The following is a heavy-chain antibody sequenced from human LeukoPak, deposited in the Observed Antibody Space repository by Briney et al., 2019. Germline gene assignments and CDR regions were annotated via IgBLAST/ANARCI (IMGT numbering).Heavy chain of an antibody. CDR2: IYTSGNS. Sequence: ETLSLTCTVSGGSISSYYWSWIRQPAGRGLEWIWRIYTSGNSNYNPSLKSRVTISVDKSKNQFSLKLSSVTAADKAVYYCARDGRTALLSGWFDPWGQGTLVTVSS. D-gene: IGHD5-18*01. V-gene: IGHV4-4*07. J-gene: IGHJ5*02. CDR1: GGSISSYY. CDR3: ARDGRTALLSGWFDP.